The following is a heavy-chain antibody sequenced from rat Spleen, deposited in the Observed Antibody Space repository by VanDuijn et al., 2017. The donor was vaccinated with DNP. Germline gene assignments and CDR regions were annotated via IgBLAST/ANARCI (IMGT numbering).Heavy chain of an antibody. D-gene: IGHD1-2*01. V-gene: IGHV5-7*01. CDR1: GFTFSDYN. J-gene: IGHJ1*01. CDR2: ISPSGSST. CDR3: ARGSTSIYWYFDF. Sequence: EVHLVESGGGLVQPGRSLKLSCAASGFTFSDYNMAWVRQAPKKGLEWVAAISPSGSSTYYPDSVKGRFTISRDDAKSTLYLQMNSLKSEETATYYCARGSTSIYWYFDFWGPGTMVTVSS.